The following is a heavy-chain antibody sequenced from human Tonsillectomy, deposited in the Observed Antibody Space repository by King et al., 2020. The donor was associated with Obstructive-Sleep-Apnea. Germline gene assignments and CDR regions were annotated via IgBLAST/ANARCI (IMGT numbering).Heavy chain of an antibody. V-gene: IGHV3-7*03. CDR2: IKQDGSEK. J-gene: IGHJ4*02. D-gene: IGHD3-22*01. CDR3: ARDESYYDSSGYYYVEDY. CDR1: GFTFSSYW. Sequence: VQLVESGGGLVQPGGSLRLSCAASGFTFSSYWMSWVRQAPGKGLEWVANIKQDGSEKYYVDSVKGRFTISRDNAKNSLYLQMNSLRAEDTAVYYCARDESYYDSSGYYYVEDYWGQGTLVTVSS.